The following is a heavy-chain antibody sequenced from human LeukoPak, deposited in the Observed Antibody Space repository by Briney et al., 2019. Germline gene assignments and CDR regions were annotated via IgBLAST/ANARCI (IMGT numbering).Heavy chain of an antibody. CDR1: GFTFSNYA. J-gene: IGHJ4*02. D-gene: IGHD3-9*01. CDR3: TRYDISTYARRAFDY. Sequence: GGSLRLSCAASGFTFSNYAMSWVRQAPGKGLEWVSVITGSSETIYYADSVKGRFTVSRDNSKNTLYLQMNSLGAEDTAVYYCTRYDISTYARRAFDYWGQGTLVTVSS. V-gene: IGHV3-23*01. CDR2: ITGSSETI.